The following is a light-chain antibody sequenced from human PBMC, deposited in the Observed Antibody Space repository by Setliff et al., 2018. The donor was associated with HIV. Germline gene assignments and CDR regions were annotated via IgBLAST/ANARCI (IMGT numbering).Light chain of an antibody. CDR2: YDS. CDR3: QVWDSSSDHLYV. V-gene: IGLV3-21*04. J-gene: IGLJ1*01. CDR1: NIGSKS. Sequence: SYELTQPPSVSVAPGKTARITCGGNNIGSKSVHWYQQKPGQAPVLVIYYDSDRPSGIPERFSGSNPGNTTTLTISRVEAGDEADYYCQVWDSSSDHLYVFGTGTKVTVL.